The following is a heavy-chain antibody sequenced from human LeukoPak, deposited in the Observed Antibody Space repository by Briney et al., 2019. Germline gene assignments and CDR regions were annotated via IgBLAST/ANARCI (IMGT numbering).Heavy chain of an antibody. D-gene: IGHD5-12*01. CDR3: ARQYDIVATRFLVF. Sequence: SETLSLTCTVSGGSISSYYWSWIRQPPGKGLEWIGHIYYSGSTNYNPSLKSRGTISVDTSKNQFSLKLSSVVAADPAAYYLARQYDIVATRFLVFWGQGTLDTVSS. CDR2: IYYSGST. V-gene: IGHV4-59*01. CDR1: GGSISSYY. J-gene: IGHJ4*02.